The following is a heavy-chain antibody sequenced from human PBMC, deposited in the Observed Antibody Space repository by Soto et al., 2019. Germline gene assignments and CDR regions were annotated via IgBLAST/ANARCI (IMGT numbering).Heavy chain of an antibody. CDR2: ISYDGSNK. J-gene: IGHJ4*02. V-gene: IGHV3-30-3*01. D-gene: IGHD4-17*01. CDR1: GFTFSSYA. Sequence: QVQLVESGGGVVQPGRSLRLSCAASGFTFSSYAMHWVRQAPGKGLEWVAVISYDGSNKYYADSVKGRFTISRDNSKNTLYLQMNSLRAEDTAVYYCARDRYYGGNPYFDYWGQGTLVTVSS. CDR3: ARDRYYGGNPYFDY.